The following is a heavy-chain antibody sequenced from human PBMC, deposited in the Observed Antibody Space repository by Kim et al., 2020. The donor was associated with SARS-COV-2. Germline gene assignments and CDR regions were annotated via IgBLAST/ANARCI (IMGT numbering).Heavy chain of an antibody. D-gene: IGHD3-10*01. CDR1: GFTFSSYA. V-gene: IGHV3-30-3*01. CDR2: ISYDGSNK. CDR3: ARAVGYYGSGSYSWFDP. J-gene: IGHJ5*02. Sequence: GGSLRLSCAASGFTFSSYAMHWVRQAPGKGLEWVAVISYDGSNKYYADSVKGRFTISRDNSKNTLYLQMNSLRAEDTAVYYCARAVGYYGSGSYSWFDPWGQGTLVTVSS.